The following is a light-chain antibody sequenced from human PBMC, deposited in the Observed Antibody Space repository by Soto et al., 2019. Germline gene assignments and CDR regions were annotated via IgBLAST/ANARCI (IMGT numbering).Light chain of an antibody. CDR2: GAS. CDR3: QQYNNWPV. Sequence: EIVMTQSPATLSVSPGERATLSCRASQSVSSNLAWYQQKPGQAPRLLIYGASTRATGIPARFSGSGSGTEFTLTLTSLQSEDFAVYYCQQYNNWPVFGGGTKVDIK. V-gene: IGKV3-15*01. J-gene: IGKJ4*01. CDR1: QSVSSN.